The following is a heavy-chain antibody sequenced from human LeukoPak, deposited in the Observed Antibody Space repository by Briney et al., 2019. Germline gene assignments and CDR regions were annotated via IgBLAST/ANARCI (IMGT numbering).Heavy chain of an antibody. D-gene: IGHD6-13*01. J-gene: IGHJ4*02. CDR3: ATDRIAAAGLFDY. CDR2: IIPILGIA. Sequence: ASVKVSCKASGGTFSIYAISWVRQAPGQGLEWMGRIIPILGIANYAQKFQGRVTITADKSTSTAYMELSSLRSEDTAVYYCATDRIAAAGLFDYWGQGTLVTVSS. V-gene: IGHV1-69*04. CDR1: GGTFSIYA.